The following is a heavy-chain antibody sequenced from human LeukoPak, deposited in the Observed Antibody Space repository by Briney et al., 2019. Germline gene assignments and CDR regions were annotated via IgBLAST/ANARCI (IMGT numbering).Heavy chain of an antibody. D-gene: IGHD3-22*01. V-gene: IGHV3-74*01. CDR2: INSDGSST. CDR1: GFTFSSYW. J-gene: IGHJ4*02. CDR3: ASRDSSGYYPDY. Sequence: GGSLRLSCAASGFTFSSYWMHWVRQAPGKGLVWVSRINSDGSSTSYADSVKGRFTISRDNAKNTLYLQMNSLRAEDTAVYYCASRDSSGYYPDYWGQGTLVTVSS.